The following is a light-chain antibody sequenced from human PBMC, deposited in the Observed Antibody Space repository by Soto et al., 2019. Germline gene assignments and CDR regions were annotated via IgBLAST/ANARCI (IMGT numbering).Light chain of an antibody. J-gene: IGKJ5*01. V-gene: IGKV3-11*01. CDR3: QQRSNWPPET. CDR2: DAS. CDR1: QSVSSY. Sequence: EIVLTQSPATLSLSPGEIATLSFRASQSVSSYLAWYQQKPGQAPRLLIYDASNRATGIPARCSGSGSGTDFTLTISSLEPEDFAVYYCQQRSNWPPETFGQGTRLEI.